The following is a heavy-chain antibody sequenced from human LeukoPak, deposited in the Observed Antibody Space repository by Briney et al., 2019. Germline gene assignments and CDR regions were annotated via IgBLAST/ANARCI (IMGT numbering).Heavy chain of an antibody. V-gene: IGHV1-46*01. CDR3: ARVGYGDYPLEYFDY. D-gene: IGHD4-17*01. J-gene: IGHJ4*02. CDR1: GYTFTSYY. CDR2: INPSGGST. Sequence: ASVKVSCKASGYTFTSYYMHWVRQAPGQGLEWMGIINPSGGSTSYAQKFQGRVTMTRDTSTSTVYMELSSLRSEDTAVYYCARVGYGDYPLEYFDYWGQGTLVTVSS.